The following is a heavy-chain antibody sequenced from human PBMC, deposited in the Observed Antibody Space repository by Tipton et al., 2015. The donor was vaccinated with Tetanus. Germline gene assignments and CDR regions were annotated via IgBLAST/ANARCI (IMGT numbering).Heavy chain of an antibody. CDR2: MNPNSGNT. V-gene: IGHV1-8*01. D-gene: IGHD3-10*01. CDR1: GYTFTSYD. CDR3: ARAGYYGSGSYSDYYYYGMDV. Sequence: QLVQSGAEVKKPGASVKVSCKASGYTFTSYDINWVRQATGQGLEWMGWMNPNSGNTGYAQKFQGRVPMTRNTSISTAYMVLSSLRSEDTAVYYCARAGYYGSGSYSDYYYYGMDVWGQGTTVTVSS. J-gene: IGHJ6*02.